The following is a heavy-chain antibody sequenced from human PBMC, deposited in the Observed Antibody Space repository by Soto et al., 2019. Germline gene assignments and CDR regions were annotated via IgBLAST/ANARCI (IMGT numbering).Heavy chain of an antibody. V-gene: IGHV4-59*01. CDR2: IYYSGST. CDR1: GGSISSYY. J-gene: IGHJ6*02. Sequence: SETLSLTCTVSGGSISSYYWSWIRQPPGKGREWLGYIYYSGSTNYNPSLKSRVTISVDTSKNQFSLKLSSVTAADTAVYYCARDRNYYYGMDVWGQGTTVTVSS. CDR3: ARDRNYYYGMDV.